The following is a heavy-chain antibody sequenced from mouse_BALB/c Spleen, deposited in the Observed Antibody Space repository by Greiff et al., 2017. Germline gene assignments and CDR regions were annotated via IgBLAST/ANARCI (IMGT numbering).Heavy chain of an antibody. Sequence: EVQLQQSGPGLVKPSQSLSLTCTVTGYSITSDYAWNWIRQFPGNKLEWMGYISYSGSTSYNPSLKSRISITRDTSKNQFFLQLNSVTTEDTATYYCAREMYFDYWGQGTTLTVSS. CDR1: GYSITSDYA. CDR2: ISYSGST. J-gene: IGHJ2*01. V-gene: IGHV3-2*02. CDR3: AREMYFDY.